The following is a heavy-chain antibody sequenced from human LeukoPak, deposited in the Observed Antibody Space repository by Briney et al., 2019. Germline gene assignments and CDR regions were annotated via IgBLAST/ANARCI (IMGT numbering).Heavy chain of an antibody. Sequence: PGGSLRLSCAASGFTFSSYAMSWVRQAPGKGLEWVSAISGSGGSTYYADSVKGRFTISRDNSKNTLYLQMNSLRAEDTAVYYCARDTVYSGSYGGVIVFDYWGQGTLVTVSS. V-gene: IGHV3-23*01. D-gene: IGHD1-26*01. CDR2: ISGSGGST. CDR3: ARDTVYSGSYGGVIVFDY. J-gene: IGHJ4*02. CDR1: GFTFSSYA.